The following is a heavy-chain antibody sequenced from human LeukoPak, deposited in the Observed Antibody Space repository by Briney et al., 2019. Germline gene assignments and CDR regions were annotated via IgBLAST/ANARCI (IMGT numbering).Heavy chain of an antibody. CDR1: GFTFSSYS. CDR3: ARAGTDDYYDSSDYYFDY. CDR2: ISSSSSYI. J-gene: IGHJ4*02. D-gene: IGHD3-22*01. V-gene: IGHV3-21*04. Sequence: GGSLRLSCAASGFTFSSYSMNWVRQAPGKGLEWVSSISSSSSYIYYADSVKGRFTISRDNAKNSLYLQMNSLRAEDTALYYCARAGTDDYYDSSDYYFDYWGQGTLVTVSS.